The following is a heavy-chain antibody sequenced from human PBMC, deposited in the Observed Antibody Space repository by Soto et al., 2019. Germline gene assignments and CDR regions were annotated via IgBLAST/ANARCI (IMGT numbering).Heavy chain of an antibody. CDR3: ARVSGSYYYGMDV. V-gene: IGHV4-4*02. D-gene: IGHD1-26*01. J-gene: IGHJ6*02. CDR1: GGSISSSNW. Sequence: QVQLQESGPGLVKPSGTLSLTCAVSGGSISSSNWWSWVRQPPGKGLEWIGEIYHSGSTNYNPSRTSRVTISVDQSKNHSSLKLSSVTAADTAVYYCARVSGSYYYGMDVWGQGTTVTVSS. CDR2: IYHSGST.